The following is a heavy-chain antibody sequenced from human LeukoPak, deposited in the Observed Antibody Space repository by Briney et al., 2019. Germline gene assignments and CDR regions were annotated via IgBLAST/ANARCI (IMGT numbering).Heavy chain of an antibody. J-gene: IGHJ5*02. D-gene: IGHD3-3*01. CDR1: GYRFTSYW. CDR3: AKAYSDFWSGYST. V-gene: IGHV3-23*01. CDR2: ISGSGGST. Sequence: GESLKISCKGSGYRFTSYWIGWVRQAPGKGLEWVSAISGSGGSTHYADSVKGRFTISRDNSKNTLYLQMNSLRAEDTAVYYCAKAYSDFWSGYSTWGQGTLVTVSS.